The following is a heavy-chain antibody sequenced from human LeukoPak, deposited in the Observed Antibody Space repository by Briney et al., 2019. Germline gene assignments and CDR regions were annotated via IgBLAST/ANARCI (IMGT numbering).Heavy chain of an antibody. CDR2: IYSGGST. D-gene: IGHD4-17*01. J-gene: IGHJ4*02. Sequence: PGGSLRLSCAASGFTVSSDYMSWVRQAPGKGLEWVSVIYSGGSTYYADSVKGRFTISRDNSKNTLYLQMNSLRAEDTAVYYCAKAVNRYGDFDYWGQGTLVTVSS. CDR3: AKAVNRYGDFDY. V-gene: IGHV3-53*01. CDR1: GFTVSSDY.